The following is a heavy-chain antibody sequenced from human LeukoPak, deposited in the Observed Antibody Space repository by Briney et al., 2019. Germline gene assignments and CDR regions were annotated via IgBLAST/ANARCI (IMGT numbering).Heavy chain of an antibody. CDR2: ISGLITYI. Sequence: GWSLRLSCAASGFTFNTYRMNWVRQAPGKGLEGVASISGLITYIYYPNSMQGRFTIARNNAKTSMFLQVSSLRAEDTAVYFCARSAGTGGPYYFDYRGQGSLVTFSS. CDR1: GFTFNTYR. J-gene: IGHJ4*02. V-gene: IGHV3-21*04. CDR3: ARSAGTGGPYYFDY. D-gene: IGHD3-10*01.